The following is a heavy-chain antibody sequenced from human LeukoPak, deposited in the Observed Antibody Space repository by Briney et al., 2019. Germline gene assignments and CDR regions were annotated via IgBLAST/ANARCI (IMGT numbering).Heavy chain of an antibody. CDR1: GFIFSNYG. Sequence: PGGSLRLSCAASGFIFSNYGMHWVRQAPGRGLEWVAVIWHDGSNKYYADSLKGRFTISRDNSKNTLYLQMNSLRAEDTAVYYCAKVSDYYGSGSYKDWGQGTLVTVSS. J-gene: IGHJ4*02. CDR3: AKVSDYYGSGSYKD. V-gene: IGHV3-33*06. D-gene: IGHD3-10*01. CDR2: IWHDGSNK.